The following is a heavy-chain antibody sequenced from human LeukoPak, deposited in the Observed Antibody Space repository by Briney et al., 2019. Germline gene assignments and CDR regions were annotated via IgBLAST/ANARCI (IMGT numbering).Heavy chain of an antibody. CDR1: GFTFSNYW. Sequence: GGSLRLSCAASGFTFSNYWMNWVRQAPGKGLEWVANIKQDGSEENYVDSVKGRFTITRDNAKNSLYLQLNSLRAEDTAVYYCASTNSFDFWGQGTLVTVSS. V-gene: IGHV3-7*03. J-gene: IGHJ4*02. D-gene: IGHD2-8*01. CDR3: ASTNSFDF. CDR2: IKQDGSEE.